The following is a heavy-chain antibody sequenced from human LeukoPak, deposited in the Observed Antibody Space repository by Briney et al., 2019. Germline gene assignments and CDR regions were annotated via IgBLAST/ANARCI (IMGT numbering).Heavy chain of an antibody. Sequence: GGSLRLSCAASGFTFSSFWMSWVRQAPGKGLEWVANIRKDGSLQYYADSVEGRFTISRDNAKNSLYLQMNTLRADDTAVYYCTRVSGGYDMSDYWGQGTLVTVSS. D-gene: IGHD3-9*01. V-gene: IGHV3-7*03. CDR1: GFTFSSFW. CDR3: TRVSGGYDMSDY. J-gene: IGHJ4*02. CDR2: IRKDGSLQ.